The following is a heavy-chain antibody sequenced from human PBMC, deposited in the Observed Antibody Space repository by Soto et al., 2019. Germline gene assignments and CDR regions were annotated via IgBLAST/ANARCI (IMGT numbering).Heavy chain of an antibody. V-gene: IGHV3-30*18. CDR1: GFTFSSYG. CDR3: AKGIAVAGTFFGFDY. CDR2: ISYDGSNK. Sequence: GGSLRLSCAASGFTFSSYGMHWVRQAPGKGLEWVAVISYDGSNKYYADSVKGRFTISRDNSKNTLYPQMNSLRAEDTAVYYCAKGIAVAGTFFGFDYWGQGTLVTVSS. D-gene: IGHD6-19*01. J-gene: IGHJ4*02.